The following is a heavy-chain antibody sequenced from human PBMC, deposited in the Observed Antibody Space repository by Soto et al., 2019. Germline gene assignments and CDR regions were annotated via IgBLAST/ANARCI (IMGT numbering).Heavy chain of an antibody. CDR3: ARDSYYYDSSGYYFDY. CDR2: INHSGST. V-gene: IGHV4-34*01. CDR1: GGSFSGYY. D-gene: IGHD3-22*01. J-gene: IGHJ4*02. Sequence: SETLSLTCAVYGGSFSGYYWSWIRQPPGKGLEWIGEINHSGSTNYNPSLKSRVTISVDTSKNQFSLKLSSVTAADTAVYYCARDSYYYDSSGYYFDYWGQGTLVTVSS.